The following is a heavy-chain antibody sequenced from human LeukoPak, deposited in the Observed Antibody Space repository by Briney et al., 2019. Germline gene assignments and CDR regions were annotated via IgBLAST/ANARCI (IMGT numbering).Heavy chain of an antibody. CDR3: ARTTEGGYTYDYFYYYYMDV. V-gene: IGHV4-34*01. CDR2: IYYSGST. Sequence: PSETLSLTCAVYGGSFSGYYWGWIRQPPGKGLEWIGSIYYSGSTYYNPSLKSRVTISVDTSKNQFSLKLSSVTATDTAVYYCARTTEGGYTYDYFYYYYMDVWGKGTTVTISS. J-gene: IGHJ6*03. CDR1: GGSFSGYY. D-gene: IGHD5-18*01.